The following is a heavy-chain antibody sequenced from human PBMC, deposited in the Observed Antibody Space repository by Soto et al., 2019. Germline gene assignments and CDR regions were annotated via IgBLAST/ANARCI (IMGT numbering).Heavy chain of an antibody. CDR3: VRRHVSATGIDWFDP. CDR1: GYTFTIYG. V-gene: IGHV1-3*01. Sequence: ASLKVSCKASGYTFTIYGIHCVRQSPGQRLEWMGWINAANGDTKYSPKFQGRVTITRDTSASTAYMELSSLRSEDTAVYYCVRRHVSATGIDWFDPWGQGTLVTVSS. CDR2: INAANGDT. J-gene: IGHJ5*02. D-gene: IGHD6-13*01.